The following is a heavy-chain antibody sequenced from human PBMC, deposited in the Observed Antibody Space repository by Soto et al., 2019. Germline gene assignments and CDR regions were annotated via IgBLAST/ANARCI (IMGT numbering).Heavy chain of an antibody. J-gene: IGHJ6*02. CDR3: ARAVPDGPYCYYGMDV. Sequence: QVQLQESGPGLVKPSQTLSLTCTVSGGSISSGDYYWSWIRQPPGKGLEWIGYIYYSGSTYYNPALASRVTPSVDTAKNQFSLKLSSVTAAATAVYYCARAVPDGPYCYYGMDVWGQGTTVTVSS. CDR2: IYYSGST. CDR1: GGSISSGDYY. V-gene: IGHV4-30-4*01.